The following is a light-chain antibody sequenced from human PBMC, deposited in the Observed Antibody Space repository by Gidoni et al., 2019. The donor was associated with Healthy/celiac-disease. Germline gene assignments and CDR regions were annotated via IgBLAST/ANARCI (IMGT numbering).Light chain of an antibody. Sequence: SYELTQPPSVSVSPGQTARITCSGDALPKQYAYWYQQKPGQAPVLVIYKDSERHSGIPERFSGSSSGTTVTLTISGVQAEDEADYYCQSADSSGTYFVVFGGGTKLTVL. CDR2: KDS. CDR3: QSADSSGTYFVV. V-gene: IGLV3-25*02. J-gene: IGLJ2*01. CDR1: ALPKQY.